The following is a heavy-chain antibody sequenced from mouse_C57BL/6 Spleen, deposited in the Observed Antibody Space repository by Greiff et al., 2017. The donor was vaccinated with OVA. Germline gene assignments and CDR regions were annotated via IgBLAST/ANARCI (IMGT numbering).Heavy chain of an antibody. CDR2: IYPSDSET. Sequence: QVQLKQPGAELVRPGSSVKLSCKASGYTFTSYWMDWVKQRPGQGLEWIGNIYPSDSETHYNQKFKDKATLTVDKSSSTAYMQLSSLTSEDSAVYYCARSLTWDWYFDVWGTGTTVTVSS. CDR1: GYTFTSYW. D-gene: IGHD1-1*01. J-gene: IGHJ1*03. CDR3: ARSLTWDWYFDV. V-gene: IGHV1-61*01.